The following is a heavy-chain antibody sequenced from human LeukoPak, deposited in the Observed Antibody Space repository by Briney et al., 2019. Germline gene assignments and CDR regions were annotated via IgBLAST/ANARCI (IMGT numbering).Heavy chain of an antibody. CDR2: FYYSGGT. Sequence: PSETLSLTCTVSGGSISTYYWSWIRQPPGKGLEWIGYFYYSGGTNYNPSHKSRVTISVDTSKNQFSLNLSSVTAADTAVYYCAKDGYYYDSSAYYVIYYFDSWGQGTLVTVSS. D-gene: IGHD3-22*01. V-gene: IGHV4-59*01. CDR3: AKDGYYYDSSAYYVIYYFDS. J-gene: IGHJ4*02. CDR1: GGSISTYY.